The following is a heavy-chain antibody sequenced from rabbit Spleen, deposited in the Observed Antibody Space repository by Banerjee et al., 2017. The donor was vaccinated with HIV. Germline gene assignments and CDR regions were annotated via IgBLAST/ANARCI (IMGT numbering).Heavy chain of an antibody. J-gene: IGHJ4*01. CDR2: IDPVFGSA. V-gene: IGHV1S7*01. CDR1: GFDFSSYY. CDR3: ARGGGL. Sequence: QLKESGGGLVQPGGSLKLSCKASGFDFSSYYMSWVRQAPGKGLEWIGYIDPVFGSAYYASWVNGRFSISRENTQNTVSLQLNSPTAADTATYFCARGGGLWGPGTLVTVS.